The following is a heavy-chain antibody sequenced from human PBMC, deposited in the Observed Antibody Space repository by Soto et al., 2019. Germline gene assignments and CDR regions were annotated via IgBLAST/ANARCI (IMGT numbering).Heavy chain of an antibody. CDR1: GFTFTRYS. CDR2: ISSTTNYI. CDR3: ARESEDLTSNFDY. V-gene: IGHV3-21*01. J-gene: IGHJ4*02. Sequence: VQLVESGGGLVKPGGSMRLSCAASGFTFTRYSMNWVRQAPGKGLEWVSSISSTTNYIYYGDSMKGRFTISRDNAKTSLYLEMNSLRAEDTAVYYCARESEDLTSNFDYWGQGTLVTVSS.